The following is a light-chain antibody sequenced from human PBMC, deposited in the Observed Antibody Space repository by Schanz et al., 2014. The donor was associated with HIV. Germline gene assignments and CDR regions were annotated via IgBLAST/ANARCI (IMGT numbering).Light chain of an antibody. J-gene: IGLJ3*02. CDR2: DND. V-gene: IGLV6-57*04. CDR1: SGTIASNH. CDR3: QSSDASNTIV. Sequence: NFMLTQPHSVSVSPGKTVSISCTRSSGTIASNHVQWYQQRPGRAPTIVIYDNDQRPSGVPDRISGSIDSSSNSASLTISGLKTDDEGDYYCQSSDASNTIVFGGGTKVTVL.